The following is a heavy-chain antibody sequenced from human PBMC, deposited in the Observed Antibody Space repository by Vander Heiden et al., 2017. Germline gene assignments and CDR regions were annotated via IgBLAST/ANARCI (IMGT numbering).Heavy chain of an antibody. Sequence: QVQLQQWGAGLLKPSETLSLTCAVYGGSFSGSYCLWIRQPPGKGLEWIGEINHSGSTNYNPSLKSRVTISVDTSKNQFSLKLSSVTAADTAVYYCARVSGYYGSGSYLIYDYWGQGTLVTVSS. V-gene: IGHV4-34*01. CDR2: INHSGST. D-gene: IGHD3-10*01. J-gene: IGHJ4*02. CDR3: ARVSGYYGSGSYLIYDY. CDR1: GGSFSGSY.